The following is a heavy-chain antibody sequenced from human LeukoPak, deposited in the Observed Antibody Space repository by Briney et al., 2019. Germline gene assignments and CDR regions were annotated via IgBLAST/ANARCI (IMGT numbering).Heavy chain of an antibody. D-gene: IGHD1-26*01. J-gene: IGHJ4*02. Sequence: GGSLRLSCAASGFTVSSNCMNWVRQAPGKGLEWVSVVYSGGNTDYADSVKGRFTISRDNSKNTLYLQMNSLRAEDTAVYYCAREERTQIVGALDYWGQGTLVTVPS. CDR1: GFTVSSNC. CDR3: AREERTQIVGALDY. V-gene: IGHV3-53*01. CDR2: VYSGGNT.